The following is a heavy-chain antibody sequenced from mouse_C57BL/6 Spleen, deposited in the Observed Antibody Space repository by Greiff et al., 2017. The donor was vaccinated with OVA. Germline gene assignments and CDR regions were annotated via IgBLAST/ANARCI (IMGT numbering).Heavy chain of an antibody. J-gene: IGHJ4*01. CDR3: ARFLWYAMDY. V-gene: IGHV1-26*01. CDR1: GYTFTDYY. CDR2: INPNNGGT. D-gene: IGHD1-1*02. Sequence: VQLQQSGPELVKPGASVKISCKASGYTFTDYYMNWVKQSHGKSLEWIGDINPNNGGTSYNQKFKGKATLTVDKSSSTAYMELRSLTSEDSAVYFYARFLWYAMDYWGQGTSVTVS.